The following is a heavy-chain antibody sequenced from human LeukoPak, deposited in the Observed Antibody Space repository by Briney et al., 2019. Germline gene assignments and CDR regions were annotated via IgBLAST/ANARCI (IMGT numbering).Heavy chain of an antibody. Sequence: PGGSLRLSCAASGFTFSSYAMSWVRQAPGNGLEWVSGISGSGGSTYYADSVKGRFTISRDNSKNTLYLQMNSLRAEDTAVYYCAREYVVVTAHYFDYWGQGTLVTVSS. J-gene: IGHJ4*02. CDR3: AREYVVVTAHYFDY. CDR2: ISGSGGST. V-gene: IGHV3-23*01. CDR1: GFTFSSYA. D-gene: IGHD2-21*02.